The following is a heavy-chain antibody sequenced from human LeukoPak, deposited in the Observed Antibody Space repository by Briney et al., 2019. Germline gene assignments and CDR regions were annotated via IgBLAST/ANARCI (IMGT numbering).Heavy chain of an antibody. V-gene: IGHV4-4*02. CDR1: GGSIGSRNW. CDR3: ARGIGAADF. J-gene: IGHJ4*02. CDR2: IYQSGSS. Sequence: KTSETLSLTCAVSGGSIGSRNWWSWVRQPPGKGLQWIGEIYQSGSSIYNPSLRSRVTMSVDKSKDQLSLKLSSVTAADTAVYYCARGIGAADFWGQGILVTVSS. D-gene: IGHD3-16*01.